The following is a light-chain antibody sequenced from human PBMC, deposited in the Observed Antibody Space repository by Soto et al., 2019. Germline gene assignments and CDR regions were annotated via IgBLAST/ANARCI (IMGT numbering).Light chain of an antibody. CDR2: KAS. CDR1: QSISAW. J-gene: IGKJ1*01. CDR3: QQYNNYGSWT. Sequence: DIQMTQSPSTLSASVGDRVTITCRASQSISAWLAWYQQKPGKAPKLLIYKASSLESGVPSRFSGSGSGTEFTLTISSLQPDDCATYYCQQYNNYGSWTFGQGNKVEIK. V-gene: IGKV1-5*03.